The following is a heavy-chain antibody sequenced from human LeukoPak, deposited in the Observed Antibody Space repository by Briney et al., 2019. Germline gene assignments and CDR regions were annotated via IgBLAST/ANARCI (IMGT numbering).Heavy chain of an antibody. J-gene: IGHJ6*03. CDR3: ARGIAATNYMDV. Sequence: GGSLRLSCAASGFTFSDYSMNWVRQAPGKGLEWVAVISYDGSNKYYADSVKGRFTISRDNSKSTLFLQMNSPSAEDTAVYYCARGIAATNYMDVWGKGTTATVSS. D-gene: IGHD6-13*01. CDR1: GFTFSDYS. V-gene: IGHV3-30*03. CDR2: ISYDGSNK.